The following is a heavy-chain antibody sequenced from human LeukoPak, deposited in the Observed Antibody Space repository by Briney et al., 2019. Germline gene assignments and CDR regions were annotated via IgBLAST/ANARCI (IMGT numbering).Heavy chain of an antibody. CDR2: INHSGST. Sequence: SETLSLTCAVYGGSFSGYYWSWIRQPPGKGLEWIGEINHSGSTNYNPSLKSRVTISVDTSKNQFSLKLSSVTAADTAVYYCARHGPLDYIWGSYRYYFDYWGQGTLVTVSS. J-gene: IGHJ4*02. CDR3: ARHGPLDYIWGSYRYYFDY. D-gene: IGHD3-16*02. CDR1: GGSFSGYY. V-gene: IGHV4-34*01.